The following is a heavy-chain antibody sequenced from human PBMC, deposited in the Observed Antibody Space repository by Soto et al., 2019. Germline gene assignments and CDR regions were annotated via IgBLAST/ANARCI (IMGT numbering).Heavy chain of an antibody. D-gene: IGHD6-13*01. CDR2: IWYDGSNK. CDR1: GFTFSSYG. V-gene: IGHV3-33*01. J-gene: IGHJ6*02. Sequence: SLRLSCAASGFTFSSYGMHWVRQAPGNGLEWVAVIWYDGSNKYYADSVKGRFTISRDNSKNTLYLQMNSLRAEDTAVYYCARERDSSSWTREYGMDVWGQGTTATVSS. CDR3: ARERDSSSWTREYGMDV.